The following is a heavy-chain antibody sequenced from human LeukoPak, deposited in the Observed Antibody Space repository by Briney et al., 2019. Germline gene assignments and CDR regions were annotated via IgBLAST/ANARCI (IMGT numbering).Heavy chain of an antibody. CDR2: IIPILGIA. V-gene: IGHV1-69*04. Sequence: SVKLSCKASGGTFSSYAISWVRQAPGQELEWMGRIIPILGIANYAQKFQGRVTITADKSTSTAYMELSSLRSEDTAVYYCARDSSPNRGSDYWGQGTLVTVSS. CDR1: GGTFSSYA. CDR3: ARDSSPNRGSDY. J-gene: IGHJ4*02. D-gene: IGHD2-2*01.